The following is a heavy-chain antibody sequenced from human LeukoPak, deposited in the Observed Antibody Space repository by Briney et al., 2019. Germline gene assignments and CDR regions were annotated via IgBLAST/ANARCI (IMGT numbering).Heavy chain of an antibody. CDR3: ARDDTGFEY. Sequence: PSETLSLTCSVSGFSISSAYHWGWIRPPPGGRLEWIGSISHTGVTYYNPSFKSRLTISLDTSKDQFSLQLTSVTAADTAMYYCARDDTGFEYWGQGIVVTVSS. J-gene: IGHJ4*02. V-gene: IGHV4-38-2*02. D-gene: IGHD1-1*01. CDR2: ISHTGVT. CDR1: GFSISSAYH.